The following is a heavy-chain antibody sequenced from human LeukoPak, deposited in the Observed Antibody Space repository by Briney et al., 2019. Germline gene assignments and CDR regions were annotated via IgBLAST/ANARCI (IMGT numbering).Heavy chain of an antibody. V-gene: IGHV3-7*05. Sequence: GGSLRLSCAASGFTFRGYWMSWVRQAPEKGLEWVANIKQDESEKYYVDSVKGRFTISRDNAKNSLYLQMNSLRAEDTAVYYCARDRMVYFDYWGQGTLVTVSS. D-gene: IGHD2-8*01. J-gene: IGHJ4*02. CDR1: GFTFRGYW. CDR2: IKQDESEK. CDR3: ARDRMVYFDY.